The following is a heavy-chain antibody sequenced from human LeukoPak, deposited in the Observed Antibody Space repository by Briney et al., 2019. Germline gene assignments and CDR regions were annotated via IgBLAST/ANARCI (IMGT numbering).Heavy chain of an antibody. Sequence: SETLPLTCTVPGASITSFYYNSIRQSAGKGLEWIGRIHTNGGTDYRPSLNSRVTMSVDTSKKQISLKLTSVTAADTAVYFCSRGGGYGDYWGQGSLVTVSS. CDR1: GASITSFY. CDR3: SRGGGYGDY. D-gene: IGHD5-12*01. V-gene: IGHV4-4*07. J-gene: IGHJ4*02. CDR2: IHTNGGT.